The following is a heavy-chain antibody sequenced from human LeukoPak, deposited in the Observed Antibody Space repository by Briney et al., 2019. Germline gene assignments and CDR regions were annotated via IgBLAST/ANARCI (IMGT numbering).Heavy chain of an antibody. CDR3: VRDGDDFNFDY. V-gene: IGHV3-74*01. CDR2: VKGDGTFT. Sequence: QAGGSLRLSCAASGFTFSSHWMHWVRQAPGKGLVWVSRVKGDGTFTNYADSVYGRFTISRDNAKNTLYLHMHSLRAEDTAVYYCVRDGDDFNFDYWGQGNLVTVSS. J-gene: IGHJ4*02. D-gene: IGHD5-24*01. CDR1: GFTFSSHW.